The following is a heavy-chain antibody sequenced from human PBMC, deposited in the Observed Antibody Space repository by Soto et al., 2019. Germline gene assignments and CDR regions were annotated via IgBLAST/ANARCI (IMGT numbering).Heavy chain of an antibody. J-gene: IGHJ5*02. CDR1: GGSMRRSSYY. CDR3: ATYSYLLDTSGYHDL. V-gene: IGHV4-39*01. CDR2: IAYSGMT. D-gene: IGHD5-12*01. Sequence: QLHLQESGPGLVSPSEALSLNCTVSGGSMRRSSYYWGWFRQTPGTGLERIASIAYSGMTYYRHSLKGRVAISLDRSTNQFSLRLHSVTAADTALYYCATYSYLLDTSGYHDLWGQGLQVTVSS.